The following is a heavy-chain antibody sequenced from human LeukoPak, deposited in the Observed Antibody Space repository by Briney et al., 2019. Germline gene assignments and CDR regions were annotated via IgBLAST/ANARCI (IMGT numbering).Heavy chain of an antibody. CDR1: GYTLTELS. CDR2: FDPEDGET. D-gene: IGHD4-17*01. CDR3: ATLTQAPDDYGDYLYYFDY. J-gene: IGHJ4*02. Sequence: ASVKVSCKVSGYTLTELSMHWVRQAPGKGLEWMGGFDPEDGETIYAQKFQGRVTMTEDTSTDTAYMELSSLRSEDTAVYYCATLTQAPDDYGDYLYYFDYWGQGTLVTVSS. V-gene: IGHV1-24*01.